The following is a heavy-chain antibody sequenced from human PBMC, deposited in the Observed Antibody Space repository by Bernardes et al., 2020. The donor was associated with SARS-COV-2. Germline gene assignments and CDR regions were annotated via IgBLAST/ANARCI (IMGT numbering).Heavy chain of an antibody. CDR3: GRRADFDH. J-gene: IGHJ4*02. V-gene: IGHV1-18*01. CDR1: GYTFITYG. Sequence: ASVKVSCKASGYTFITYGVTWVRQAPGQGLEWMGWISTYNGNTDYAQKFQGRVTMTTDTSTSTAYMELRSLRSDDTAVYYCGRRADFDHWGQGTLVTVSS. CDR2: ISTYNGNT.